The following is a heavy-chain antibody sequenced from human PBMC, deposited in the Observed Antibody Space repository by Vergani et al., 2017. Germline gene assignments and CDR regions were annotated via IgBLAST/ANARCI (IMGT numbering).Heavy chain of an antibody. J-gene: IGHJ4*02. Sequence: QVQLQESGPGLVKPSGTLSLTCAVSGGSISSSNWWSLVRQPPGKGLEWIGEIYHSGSTNYNPSLKSRVTISVDKSKNQFSLQLSSVTAADTAVYYCARVLRGGSGSYYCDYWGQGTLVTVSS. CDR3: ARVLRGGSGSYYCDY. V-gene: IGHV4-4*02. CDR2: IYHSGST. CDR1: GGSISSSNW. D-gene: IGHD3-10*01.